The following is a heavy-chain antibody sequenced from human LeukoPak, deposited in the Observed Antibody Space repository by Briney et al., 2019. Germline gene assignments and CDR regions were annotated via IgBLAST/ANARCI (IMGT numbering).Heavy chain of an antibody. CDR1: GFTFTTYG. CDR2: IWYDGSNK. V-gene: IGHV3-33*06. CDR3: SKDRCGGHCASGGGFDY. D-gene: IGHD2-21*02. Sequence: GGSLRLSCATSGFTFTTYGMHWVRQAPGKGLDWVAVIWYDGSNKYYADSVQGRFTVSRDNSKNMVYLQMNSLEVGDTAVYYCSKDRCGGHCASGGGFDYWGQGTLVTVSS. J-gene: IGHJ4*02.